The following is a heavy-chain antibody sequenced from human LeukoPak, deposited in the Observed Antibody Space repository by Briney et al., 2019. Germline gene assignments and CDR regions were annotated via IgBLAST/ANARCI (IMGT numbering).Heavy chain of an antibody. Sequence: PGGSLSLSCAPSGFTFSTAGMSWVRQAPGKGLEWFGRIKSKTDGGTTDYAAPVKGRFTISRDDSKNTLYLQMNSLKTEDTAVYYCTTDWYGDGVAGDYWGQGTLVTVSS. CDR1: GFTFSTAG. J-gene: IGHJ4*02. V-gene: IGHV3-15*01. D-gene: IGHD4-17*01. CDR3: TTDWYGDGVAGDY. CDR2: IKSKTDGGTT.